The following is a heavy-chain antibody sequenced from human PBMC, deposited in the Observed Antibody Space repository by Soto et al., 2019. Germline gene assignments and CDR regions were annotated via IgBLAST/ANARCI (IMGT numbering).Heavy chain of an antibody. D-gene: IGHD6-13*01. CDR3: ARDRIAAAGRTGRGMDV. CDR1: GFTFSSYS. Sequence: NPGGSLRLSCAASGFTFSSYSMNWVRQAPGKGLEWVSSISSSSSYIYYADSVKGRFTISRDNAKNSLYLQMNSLRAEDTAVYYCARDRIAAAGRTGRGMDVWGQGTTVTVSS. CDR2: ISSSSSYI. V-gene: IGHV3-21*01. J-gene: IGHJ6*02.